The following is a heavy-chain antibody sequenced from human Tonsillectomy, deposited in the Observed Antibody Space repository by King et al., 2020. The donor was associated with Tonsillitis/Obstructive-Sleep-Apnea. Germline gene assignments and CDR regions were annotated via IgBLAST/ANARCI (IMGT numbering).Heavy chain of an antibody. Sequence: VQLVESGGGLVQPGGSLRLSCAASGFTFTSYAMSWVRQAPGKGLEWVSGISGSGGSTYYADSVKGRFTISRDNSKNTLYLQMNSLRAEDTAVYYCARKLGGYYYYGMDVWGQGTTVTVSS. J-gene: IGHJ6*02. CDR2: ISGSGGST. CDR1: GFTFTSYA. V-gene: IGHV3-23*04. CDR3: ARKLGGYYYYGMDV. D-gene: IGHD3-16*01.